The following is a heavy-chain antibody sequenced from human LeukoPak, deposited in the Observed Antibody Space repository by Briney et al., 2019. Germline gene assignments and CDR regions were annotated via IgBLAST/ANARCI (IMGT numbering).Heavy chain of an antibody. CDR1: GFTFSSYS. V-gene: IGHV3-30*03. CDR3: ARDRVGYSGYDGIFDY. J-gene: IGHJ4*02. Sequence: PGGSLRLSCAASGFTFSSYSMNWVRQAPGKGLGWVQVISYDGNNKYYADSVKGRFTISRDNSKNTLYLQMNSLRAEDTAVYYCARDRVGYSGYDGIFDYWGQGTLVTVSS. CDR2: ISYDGNNK. D-gene: IGHD5-12*01.